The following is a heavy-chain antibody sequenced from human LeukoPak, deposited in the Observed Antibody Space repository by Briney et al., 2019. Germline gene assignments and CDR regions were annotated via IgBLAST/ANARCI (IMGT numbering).Heavy chain of an antibody. Sequence: SETLSLTCDVYGDSFSDYYWTWIRQTPGKGLEWIGEIIHNGSSSVNPSLESRVTISVDTSKNQFSLKLSSVTAADTAVYYCARDMADIGPNWYFDLWGRGTLVTVSS. CDR2: IIHNGSS. CDR3: ARDMADIGPNWYFDL. V-gene: IGHV4-34*12. CDR1: GDSFSDYY. J-gene: IGHJ2*01. D-gene: IGHD2-15*01.